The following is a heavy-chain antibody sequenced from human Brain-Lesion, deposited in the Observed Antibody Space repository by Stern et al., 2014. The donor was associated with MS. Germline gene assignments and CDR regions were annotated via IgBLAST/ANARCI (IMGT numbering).Heavy chain of an antibody. V-gene: IGHV3-23*04. D-gene: IGHD6-13*01. CDR1: AFTFNSYA. CDR2: ISSSDNSA. J-gene: IGHJ6*02. Sequence: EDQLVESGGGLVQPGGSLRLSCAASAFTFNSYAMSWVRQAPGKGLKWVSAISSSDNSAYYADSVKGRFTLSRDNGKNTLFLQMNSLRAEDTAVYYCAKFQSSSPYYGMDVWGQGTTVTVSS. CDR3: AKFQSSSPYYGMDV.